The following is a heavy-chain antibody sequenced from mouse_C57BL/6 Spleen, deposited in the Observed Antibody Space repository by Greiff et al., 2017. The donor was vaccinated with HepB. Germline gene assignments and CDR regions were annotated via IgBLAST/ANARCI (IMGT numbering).Heavy chain of an antibody. V-gene: IGHV10-1*01. Sequence: EVQLVESGGGLVQPKGSLKLSCAASGFSFNTYAMNWVRQAPGKGLEWVARIRSKSNNYATYYADSVKDRFTISRDDSESMLYLQMNNLKTEDTAMYYCVRHEIYYDYIYAMDYWGQGTSVTVSS. CDR1: GFSFNTYA. CDR3: VRHEIYYDYIYAMDY. J-gene: IGHJ4*01. D-gene: IGHD2-4*01. CDR2: IRSKSNNYAT.